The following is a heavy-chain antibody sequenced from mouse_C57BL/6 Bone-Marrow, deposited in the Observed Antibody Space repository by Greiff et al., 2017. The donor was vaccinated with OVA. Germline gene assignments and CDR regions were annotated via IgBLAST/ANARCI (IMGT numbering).Heavy chain of an antibody. CDR3: TTGGWFWYFDV. Sequence: VQLQQSGAELVRPGASVKLSCTASGFNIKDYYMHWVKQRPEQGLEWIGRIAPEDGDTDYAPKFQGKATMTADTSSNTAYLQLSSLTSEDTAVYYCTTGGWFWYFDVWGTGTTVIVSS. J-gene: IGHJ1*03. V-gene: IGHV14-1*01. D-gene: IGHD2-3*01. CDR2: IAPEDGDT. CDR1: GFNIKDYY.